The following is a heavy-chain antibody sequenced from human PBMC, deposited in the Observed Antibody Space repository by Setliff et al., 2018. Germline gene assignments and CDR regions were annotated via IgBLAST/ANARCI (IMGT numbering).Heavy chain of an antibody. Sequence: PGGSLRLSCAASGFTFTNYIIHWVRQAPGKGLEWVAVMSLDETNKYYADSVRGRFTISRDNAKNSLYLQMNSLRAEDTAVYYCARPTVVVTAIGYWGQGTLVTVSS. D-gene: IGHD2-21*02. J-gene: IGHJ4*02. CDR2: MSLDETNK. CDR1: GFTFTNYI. V-gene: IGHV3-30-3*01. CDR3: ARPTVVVTAIGY.